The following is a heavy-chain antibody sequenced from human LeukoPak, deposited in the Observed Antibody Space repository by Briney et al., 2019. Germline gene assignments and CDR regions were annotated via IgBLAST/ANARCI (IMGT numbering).Heavy chain of an antibody. CDR1: GFTFSSYS. Sequence: PGGSLGLSCAASGFTFSSYSMNWVRQAPGKGLEWVSSISSSSSYIYYADSVKGRFTISRDNAKNSLYLQMNSLRAEDTAVYYCAKAADDSSSWYEDYWGQGTLVTVSS. CDR3: AKAADDSSSWYEDY. J-gene: IGHJ4*02. CDR2: ISSSSSYI. D-gene: IGHD6-13*01. V-gene: IGHV3-21*04.